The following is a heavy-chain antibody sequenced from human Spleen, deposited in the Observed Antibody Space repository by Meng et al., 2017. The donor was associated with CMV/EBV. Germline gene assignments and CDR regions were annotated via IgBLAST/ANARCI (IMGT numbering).Heavy chain of an antibody. Sequence: YGGSFSGYYWSWIRQPPGMGLEWIGEINHSGSTNYNPSLKSRVTISVDTSKNQFSLKLSSVTAADTAVYYCAGMGDCSSTSCYYFDYWGQGTLVTVSS. CDR1: GGSFSGYY. D-gene: IGHD2-2*01. CDR3: AGMGDCSSTSCYYFDY. CDR2: INHSGST. V-gene: IGHV4-34*01. J-gene: IGHJ4*02.